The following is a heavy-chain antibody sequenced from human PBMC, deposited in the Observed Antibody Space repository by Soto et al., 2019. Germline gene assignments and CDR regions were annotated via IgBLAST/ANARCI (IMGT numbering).Heavy chain of an antibody. V-gene: IGHV3-48*03. D-gene: IGHD6-19*01. CDR1: GFTFSSYE. CDR3: ARYMAGTPVFDY. Sequence: GGSLRLSCAASGFTFSSYEMNWVRQAPGKGLEWVSYISSSGSTIYYADSVKGRFTISRDNAKNSLYLRMNSLRAEDTAVYYCARYMAGTPVFDYWGQGTLVTVSS. CDR2: ISSSGSTI. J-gene: IGHJ4*02.